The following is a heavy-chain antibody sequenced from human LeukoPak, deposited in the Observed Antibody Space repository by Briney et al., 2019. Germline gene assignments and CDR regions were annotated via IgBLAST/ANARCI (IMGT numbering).Heavy chain of an antibody. D-gene: IGHD3-10*01. Sequence: SETLSLTCAVYGGSFSGYYWSWIRQPPGKGLEWIGEINHSGSTNYNPSLKSRVTISVDTSKNQFSLKLSSVTAADTAVYYCARHLIGGYYYGSGSYRNWFDPWGQGTLVTVSS. CDR1: GGSFSGYY. V-gene: IGHV4-34*01. J-gene: IGHJ5*02. CDR2: INHSGST. CDR3: ARHLIGGYYYGSGSYRNWFDP.